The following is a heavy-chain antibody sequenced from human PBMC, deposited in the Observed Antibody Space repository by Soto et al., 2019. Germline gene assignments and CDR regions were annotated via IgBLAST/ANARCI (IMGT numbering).Heavy chain of an antibody. D-gene: IGHD6-19*01. J-gene: IGHJ4*02. CDR3: AREGYSSGWYVLDY. V-gene: IGHV4-34*01. CDR1: GGSFSGYY. Sequence: PSETLSLTCAVYGGSFSGYYWSWIRQPPGKGLEWIGEINHSGSTNYNPSLKSRVTISVDTSKNQFSLKLSSVTAADTAVYYCAREGYSSGWYVLDYWAQGSLVIGSS. CDR2: INHSGST.